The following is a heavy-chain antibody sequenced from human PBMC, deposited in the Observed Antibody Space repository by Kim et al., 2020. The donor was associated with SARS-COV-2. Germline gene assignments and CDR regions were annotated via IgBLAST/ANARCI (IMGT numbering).Heavy chain of an antibody. CDR3: AREGGYCSGGSCYTRTFHYYGMDV. Sequence: GGSLRLSCAASGFTVSSNYMSWVRQAPGKGLEWVSVIYSGGSTYYADSVKGRFTISRDNSKNTLYLQMNSLRAEDTAVYYCAREGGYCSGGSCYTRTFHYYGMDVWGQGTTVTVSS. V-gene: IGHV3-53*01. CDR1: GFTVSSNY. CDR2: IYSGGST. D-gene: IGHD2-15*01. J-gene: IGHJ6*02.